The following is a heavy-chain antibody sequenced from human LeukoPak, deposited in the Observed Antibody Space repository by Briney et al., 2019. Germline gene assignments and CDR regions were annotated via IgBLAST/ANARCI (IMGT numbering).Heavy chain of an antibody. D-gene: IGHD4-17*01. CDR2: IRSKVYGGTT. CDR1: GFIFCDYA. Sequence: GRSLRLYCTASGFIFCDYAMRWVRQAPGKGLEGVGFIRSKVYGGTTEYAASLKGRFTISRDDSESIAYLQMNSLKTEDTAVYYCTQAWDYGDWAPPNWGQGTLVTVSS. J-gene: IGHJ4*02. V-gene: IGHV3-49*04. CDR3: TQAWDYGDWAPPN.